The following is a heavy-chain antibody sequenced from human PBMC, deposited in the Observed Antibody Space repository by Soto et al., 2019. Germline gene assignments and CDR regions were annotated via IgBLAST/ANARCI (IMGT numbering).Heavy chain of an antibody. J-gene: IGHJ6*02. CDR3: ARGLDIVVVPDAMSYGMDV. V-gene: IGHV4-34*01. CDR2: INHSGST. CDR1: GGSFSGYY. D-gene: IGHD2-2*03. Sequence: NPSETLSLTCAVYGGSFSGYYWSWIRQPPGKGLEWIGEINHSGSTNYNPSLKSRVTISVDTSKNQFSLKLSSVTAADTAVYYCARGLDIVVVPDAMSYGMDVWGQGTTVTGSS.